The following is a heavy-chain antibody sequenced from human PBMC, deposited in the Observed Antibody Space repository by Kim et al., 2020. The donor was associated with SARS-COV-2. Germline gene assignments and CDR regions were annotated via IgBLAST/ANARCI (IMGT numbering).Heavy chain of an antibody. CDR3: ARDGGRERGVTKYYFDY. CDR2: ISYDGSNK. CDR1: GFTFSSYA. J-gene: IGHJ4*02. V-gene: IGHV3-30*04. Sequence: GRSLRLSCAASGFTFSSYAMHWVRQAPGKGLEWVAVISYDGSNKYYADSVKGRFTISRDNSKNTLYLQMNSLRAEDTAVYYCARDGGRERGVTKYYFDYWGQGTLVTVSS. D-gene: IGHD3-10*01.